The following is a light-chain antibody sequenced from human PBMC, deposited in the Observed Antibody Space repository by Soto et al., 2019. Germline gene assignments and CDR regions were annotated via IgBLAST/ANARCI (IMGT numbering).Light chain of an antibody. V-gene: IGKV1-39*01. CDR3: QQSYSTPPT. CDR1: QSIIIY. Sequence: DIQMTQPPSSLSASVGDRVTITCRASQSIIIYLNWYQQKPGKAPKLLIYAASSLQSGVPSRFSGSGSGTDFTLTISSLQPEDFATYYCQQSYSTPPTFGQGTRLEIK. CDR2: AAS. J-gene: IGKJ5*01.